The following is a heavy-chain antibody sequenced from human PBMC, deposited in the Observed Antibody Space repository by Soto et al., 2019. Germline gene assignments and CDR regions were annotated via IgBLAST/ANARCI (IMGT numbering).Heavy chain of an antibody. D-gene: IGHD3-10*01. CDR2: ISPSGTT. V-gene: IGHV4-34*01. CDR1: GGSFSNNY. CDR3: ATSLWFGTQPEI. Sequence: SETLSLTCAVYGGSFSNNYWTWFRQPPGKGLEWIGEISPSGTTKYIPSLKSRGTISVDTPRKQFFLKVTSVSAADTAVYYCATSLWFGTQPEIWGPGTLVTVSS. J-gene: IGHJ4*02.